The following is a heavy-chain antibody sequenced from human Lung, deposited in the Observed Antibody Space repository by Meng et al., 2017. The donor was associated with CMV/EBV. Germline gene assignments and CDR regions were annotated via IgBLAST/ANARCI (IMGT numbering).Heavy chain of an antibody. CDR3: ARGGSSWGGKYYYYGMDV. V-gene: IGHV3-74*01. CDR1: GFTFSSYW. Sequence: SCAASGFTFSSYWMHWVRQAPGKGLVWVSRINSDGSSTSYADSVKGRFTISRDNAKNTLYLQMNSLRAEDTAVYYCARGGSSWGGKYYYYGMDVWXQGTXVTVSS. D-gene: IGHD6-13*01. CDR2: INSDGSST. J-gene: IGHJ6*02.